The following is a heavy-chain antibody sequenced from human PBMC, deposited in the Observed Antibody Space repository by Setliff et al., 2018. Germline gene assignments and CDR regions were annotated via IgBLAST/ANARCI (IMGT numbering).Heavy chain of an antibody. CDR2: INAYNGNT. J-gene: IGHJ3*01. D-gene: IGHD2-15*01. CDR3: ALSSLSLCSGGNCPNAFDV. CDR1: GYEFNNYG. Sequence: ASVKVSCKASGYEFNNYGIAWVRQAPGQGLEWMGWINAYNGNTFYAPKLQGRVTMTTDTSTNTAYMELRSLRSDDTAMYFCALSSLSLCSGGNCPNAFDVWGQGTMVTVSS. V-gene: IGHV1-18*01.